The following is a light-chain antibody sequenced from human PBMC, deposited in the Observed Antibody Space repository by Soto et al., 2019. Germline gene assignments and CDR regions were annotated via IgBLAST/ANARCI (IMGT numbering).Light chain of an antibody. CDR2: GAS. V-gene: IGKV3D-15*01. CDR3: QQYNNWLIT. CDR1: QSVSSN. J-gene: IGKJ5*01. Sequence: EIVMTQSPATLSVSPGERATLSCRASQSVSSNLAWYQQKPGQAPRLLIYGASIRATGIPARFSGSGSGTEFTLTISSLQSEDLAVYYCQQYNNWLITFGQGTRLEIK.